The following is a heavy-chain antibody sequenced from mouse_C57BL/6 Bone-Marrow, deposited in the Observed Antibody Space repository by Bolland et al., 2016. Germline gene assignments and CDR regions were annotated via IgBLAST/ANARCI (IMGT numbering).Heavy chain of an antibody. J-gene: IGHJ3*01. Sequence: NYNQKFKGKSTLTVDKSSSTAYMQLSSLTSEDSAVYYCARGTTVDYWGQGTLV. V-gene: IGHV1-69*01. CDR3: ARGTTVDY. D-gene: IGHD1-1*01.